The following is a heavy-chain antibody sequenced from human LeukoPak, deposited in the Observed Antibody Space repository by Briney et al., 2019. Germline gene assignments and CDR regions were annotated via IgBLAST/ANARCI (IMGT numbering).Heavy chain of an antibody. CDR1: GDSVSSTTTA. D-gene: IGHD6-13*01. Sequence: SQTLSLTCAISGDSVSSTTTAWNWIRQSPSSGLEWLGRTYYTSKWITDYAVSVKGRITVNPNTSNNQFSLQLNSVTPEDTAVYYCARGYWAYGMDVWGPGTTVTVSS. J-gene: IGHJ6*02. CDR2: TYYTSKWIT. V-gene: IGHV6-1*01. CDR3: ARGYWAYGMDV.